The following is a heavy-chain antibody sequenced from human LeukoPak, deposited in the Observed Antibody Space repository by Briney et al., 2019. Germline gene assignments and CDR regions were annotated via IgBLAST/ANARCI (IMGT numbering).Heavy chain of an antibody. CDR1: GYSFTSYW. J-gene: IGHJ6*03. CDR2: IYPGDSDT. CDR3: ARHLRYCSSTSCYSNYMDV. V-gene: IGHV5-51*01. Sequence: GESLKISCKGSGYSFTSYWIGWVRQMPGKGLEWMGIIYPGDSDTRYSPSFQGQATISADKSISTAYLQWSSLKASDTAMYYCARHLRYCSSTSCYSNYMDVWGKGTTVTVSS. D-gene: IGHD2-2*01.